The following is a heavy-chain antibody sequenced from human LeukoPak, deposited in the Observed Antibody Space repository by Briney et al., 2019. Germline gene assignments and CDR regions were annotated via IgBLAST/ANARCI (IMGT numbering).Heavy chain of an antibody. J-gene: IGHJ4*02. CDR3: TRVGYIDEGIDY. V-gene: IGHV3-7*04. Sequence: GSLRLSCAASGFTFSDRYMTWVRQAPGKGLEWVANIKQDGSKKSYVDSVKGRFTISRDNAKNSLYLQMNSLRAEDTAIYYCTRVGYIDEGIDYWGQGTLVTVSS. D-gene: IGHD5-24*01. CDR1: GFTFSDRY. CDR2: IKQDGSKK.